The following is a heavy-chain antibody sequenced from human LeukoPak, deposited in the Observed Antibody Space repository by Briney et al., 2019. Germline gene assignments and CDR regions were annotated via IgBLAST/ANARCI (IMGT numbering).Heavy chain of an antibody. CDR2: IHYSGST. J-gene: IGHJ4*02. D-gene: IGHD3-16*01. V-gene: IGHV4-39*01. CDR1: GGSISSSTHY. CDR3: VRGSTLRHYQY. Sequence: SETLSLTCTVSGGSISSSTHYWGWIRQPPGKGLEWMGSIHYSGSTYYNPSLKSRVTISVDMSKNQFSLKLSSVTAADTAVYYCVRGSTLRHYQYWGQGTLATVSS.